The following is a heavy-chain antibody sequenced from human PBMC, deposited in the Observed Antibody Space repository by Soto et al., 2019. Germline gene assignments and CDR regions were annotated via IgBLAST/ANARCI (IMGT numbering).Heavy chain of an antibody. CDR3: ARVPDY. CDR2: VNHGGTT. J-gene: IGHJ4*02. CDR1: GGSFSGYY. Sequence: SETLSLTCAVHGGSFSGYYWDWIRQPPGKGLEWIGDVNHGGTTYYNPSLKSRVTISVDRSKNQFSLKLSSVTAEDTAVYYCARVPDYWGQGTLVTVSS. V-gene: IGHV4-34*01.